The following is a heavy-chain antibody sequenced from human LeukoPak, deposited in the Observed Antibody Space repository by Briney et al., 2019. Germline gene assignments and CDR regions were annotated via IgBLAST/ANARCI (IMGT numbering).Heavy chain of an antibody. CDR2: IYDSGTT. Sequence: TPSQTLSLTCTVSGGSISNGGYYWSWIRQHPGKGLEWIGYIYDSGTTYYNPALQSRVSISLDTSKKHFSLKLSSVTAADTAVYYCAGTGLFFDYWSQGTLVTVSS. D-gene: IGHD7-27*01. V-gene: IGHV4-31*03. CDR3: AGTGLFFDY. CDR1: GGSISNGGYY. J-gene: IGHJ4*02.